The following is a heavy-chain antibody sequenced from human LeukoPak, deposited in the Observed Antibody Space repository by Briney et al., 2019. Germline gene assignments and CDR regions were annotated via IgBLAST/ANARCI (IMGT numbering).Heavy chain of an antibody. CDR3: ARDAPQNCSGGTCFPF. V-gene: IGHV1-2*02. CDR2: INPNSGVT. Sequence: GASVKVSCKASGYTFSDYYIHWVRQAPGQGLEWMGWINPNSGVTKYALKFQGRVTMTRDTSISTAYMELSGLTSDDTALYYCARDAPQNCSGGTCFPFWGQGTLVTVS. J-gene: IGHJ4*02. D-gene: IGHD2-15*01. CDR1: GYTFSDYY.